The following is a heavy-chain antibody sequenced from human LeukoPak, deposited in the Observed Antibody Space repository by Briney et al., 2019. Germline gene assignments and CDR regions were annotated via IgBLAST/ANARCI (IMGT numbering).Heavy chain of an antibody. CDR1: GFTFSSYG. CDR3: AKNSIAAAGTYYYYYGMDV. V-gene: IGHV3-30*18. D-gene: IGHD6-13*01. Sequence: RGSLRLSCAAPGFTFSSYGMHWVRQAPGKGLEWVSVISYDGSNKYYAESVKGRFTISRDNSKNTLYLQMNSLRAADTAVYYCAKNSIAAAGTYYYYYGMDVWGQGTTVTVSS. CDR2: ISYDGSNK. J-gene: IGHJ6*02.